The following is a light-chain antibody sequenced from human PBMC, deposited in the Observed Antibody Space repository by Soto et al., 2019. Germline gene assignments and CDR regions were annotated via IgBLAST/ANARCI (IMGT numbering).Light chain of an antibody. V-gene: IGKV3-20*01. J-gene: IGKJ2*01. CDR1: QSISSSY. CDR3: QQYASSPYT. Sequence: EIVLTQSPGTLSLSPGERATLSLRASQSISSSYLAWYQQKPGQAPRLLIYGASRRATGIPDRFSGRESGTDFTLTITTLEPEDPAVYFCQQYASSPYTFGQGTKVDIK. CDR2: GAS.